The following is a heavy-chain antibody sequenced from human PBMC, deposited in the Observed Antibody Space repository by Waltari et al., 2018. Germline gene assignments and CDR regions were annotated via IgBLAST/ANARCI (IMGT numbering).Heavy chain of an antibody. J-gene: IGHJ2*01. CDR2: INSGGDT. Sequence: EVQLVESGGGWIQPGGSLSLSCAASGFTVSSHYLHWVRQAPGKGLEWVSDINSGGDTHYADSVKGRFTISRDNSKNTVYLQMNTLRAEDTALYYCTRDVTGYYYFDLWGRGTLVTVSS. CDR1: GFTVSSHY. CDR3: TRDVTGYYYFDL. V-gene: IGHV3-53*01.